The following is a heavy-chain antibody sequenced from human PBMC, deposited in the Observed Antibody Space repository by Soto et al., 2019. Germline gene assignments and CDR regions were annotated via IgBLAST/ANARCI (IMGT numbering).Heavy chain of an antibody. V-gene: IGHV4-59*01. CDR2: IYYSGST. CDR1: GGSISSYY. CDR3: ARDSTGAYYDILTGYYPSYYGMDV. D-gene: IGHD3-9*01. Sequence: TLSLTCTVSGGSISSYYWSWIRQPPGKGLEWIGYIYYSGSTNYNPSLKSRVTISVDTSKNQFSLKLSSVTAADTAVYYCARDSTGAYYDILTGYYPSYYGMDVWGQGTTVTVSS. J-gene: IGHJ6*02.